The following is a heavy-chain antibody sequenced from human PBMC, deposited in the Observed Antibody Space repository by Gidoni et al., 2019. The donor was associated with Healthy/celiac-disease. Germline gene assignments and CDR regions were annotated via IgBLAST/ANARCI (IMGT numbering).Heavy chain of an antibody. CDR3: ARKAYDILTGYYFGNWFDP. Sequence: QVQLVQSGAEVKKPGASVQVSCKVSGYTFTSYDINWVRPATGQGFEWMGWMNPKSGNTGYAQKFQGRVTMTRNTSISTAYMELSSLRSEDTAVYYCARKAYDILTGYYFGNWFDPWGQGTLVTVSS. J-gene: IGHJ5*02. CDR2: MNPKSGNT. V-gene: IGHV1-8*01. D-gene: IGHD3-9*01. CDR1: GYTFTSYD.